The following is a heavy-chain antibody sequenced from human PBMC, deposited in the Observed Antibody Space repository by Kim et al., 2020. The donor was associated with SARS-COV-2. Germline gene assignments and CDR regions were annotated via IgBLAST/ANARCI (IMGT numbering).Heavy chain of an antibody. J-gene: IGHJ4*02. V-gene: IGHV3-30*04. CDR2: ISSNGFWQ. Sequence: GGSLRLSCVASGFTFSDHPMHWVRQAPGKGLEWVAVISSNGFWQYYGDSVKGRFTISRDNSKNTVYLQMTSLTPQDAAVYYCATHESGGFAMVRGACFDYWGQGTLVTVSS. CDR1: GFTFSDHP. D-gene: IGHD3-10*01. CDR3: ATHESGGFAMVRGACFDY.